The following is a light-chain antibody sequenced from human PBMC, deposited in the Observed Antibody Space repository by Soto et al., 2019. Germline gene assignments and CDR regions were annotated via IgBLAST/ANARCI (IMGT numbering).Light chain of an antibody. CDR1: SSDVGAYNY. V-gene: IGLV2-14*01. CDR2: EVI. Sequence: QSVLTQPASVSGSPGQSITISCTGTSSDVGAYNYVSWYQQHPGRAPKLMIYEVINRPSGVSSRFSGSKSGNTASLTISGLQADDEAYYYCSSYISTSTFYVFGTGTKLTVL. J-gene: IGLJ1*01. CDR3: SSYISTSTFYV.